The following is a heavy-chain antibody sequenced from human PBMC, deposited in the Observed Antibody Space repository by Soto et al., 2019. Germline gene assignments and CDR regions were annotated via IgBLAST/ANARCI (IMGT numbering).Heavy chain of an antibody. D-gene: IGHD6-6*01. J-gene: IGHJ5*02. CDR2: TYYRSIWQT. CDR3: ARLVGNSWLDH. V-gene: IGHV6-1*01. Sequence: VPPQESGPRPGKPLQNLSPTCALFGGRVSCHGAVLNLVRQSPSRGLEWLGRTYYRSIWQTEYAVSVKGRMTINPDASKNQFSLQLNSVTPEDTAMYYCARLVGNSWLDHWGQGTLVTVSA. CDR1: GGRVSCHGAV.